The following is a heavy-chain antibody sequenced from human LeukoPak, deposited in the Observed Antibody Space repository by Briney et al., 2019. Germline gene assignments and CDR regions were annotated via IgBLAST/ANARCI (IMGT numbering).Heavy chain of an antibody. V-gene: IGHV3-48*03. Sequence: GGSLRLSCAASGFTFSSYEMNWVRRAPGKGLEWVSYISSSGSTIYYADSVKGRFTISRDNAKNSLYLQMNSLRAEDTAVYYCARAAFEAFDIWGQGQWSPSLQ. CDR1: GFTFSSYE. CDR2: ISSSGSTI. D-gene: IGHD2-2*01. CDR3: ARAAFEAFDI. J-gene: IGHJ3*02.